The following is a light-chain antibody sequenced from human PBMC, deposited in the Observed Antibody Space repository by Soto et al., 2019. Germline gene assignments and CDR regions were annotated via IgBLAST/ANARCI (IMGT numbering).Light chain of an antibody. J-gene: IGLJ1*01. CDR3: SSYTTSSTVV. CDR2: EVN. Sequence: QSALTQPASVSGSPGQSITISCTGSNSDIGGYNLVSWYQQHPGKAPKLMIYEVNKRPSGVSNRFSGSKSGNTASLTISGLQPEDEADYYCSSYTTSSTVVFGTGTKVTVL. V-gene: IGLV2-14*02. CDR1: NSDIGGYNL.